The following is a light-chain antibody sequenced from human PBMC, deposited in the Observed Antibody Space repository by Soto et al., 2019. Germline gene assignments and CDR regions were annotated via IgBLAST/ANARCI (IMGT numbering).Light chain of an antibody. J-gene: IGKJ1*01. CDR2: GAS. CDR1: QSVSSSF. Sequence: EIVLTQSPGTLSLSPGERATLSCRASQSVSSSFLAWYQQKPGQAPRLLIYGASSRATGIPDRFSGSGSGTDFTLTIIRLEPEDFAVFYCQQYDSSPWTCGQGTKVEIK. V-gene: IGKV3-20*01. CDR3: QQYDSSPWT.